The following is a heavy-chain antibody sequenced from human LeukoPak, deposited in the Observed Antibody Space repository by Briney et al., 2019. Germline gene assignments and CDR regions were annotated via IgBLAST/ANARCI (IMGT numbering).Heavy chain of an antibody. CDR1: GVSFSGYY. J-gene: IGHJ3*02. CDR2: INHSGSA. Sequence: SETLSLTCAVYGVSFSGYYWSWIRQPPGKGLEWIGEINHSGSANYNPSLKSRVTLSVDTSKNQFSLTLSSVTAADTAVYYCARDLSNWGDAFDIWGQGTIVTVSS. V-gene: IGHV4-34*01. CDR3: ARDLSNWGDAFDI. D-gene: IGHD7-27*01.